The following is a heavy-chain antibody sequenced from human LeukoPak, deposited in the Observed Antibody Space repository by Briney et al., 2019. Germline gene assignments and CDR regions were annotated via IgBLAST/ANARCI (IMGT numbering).Heavy chain of an antibody. Sequence: SETLSLTCAVYGESFSGYSWSWFRQPPGKGLEWIGSIYYSGSTYYNPSLKSRVTISVDTSKDQFSLKLSSVTAADTAVYYCARHVGSVGELPDDYWGQGTLVTVSS. D-gene: IGHD1-26*01. V-gene: IGHV4-34*01. CDR3: ARHVGSVGELPDDY. CDR2: IYYSGST. J-gene: IGHJ4*02. CDR1: GESFSGYS.